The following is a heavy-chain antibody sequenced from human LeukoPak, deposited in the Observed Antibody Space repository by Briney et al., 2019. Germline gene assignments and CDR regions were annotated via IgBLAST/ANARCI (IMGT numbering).Heavy chain of an antibody. CDR2: ISSSGSTI. V-gene: IGHV3-48*03. CDR1: GFTFSSYE. D-gene: IGHD5-18*01. J-gene: IGHJ4*02. Sequence: GGSLRLSCAASGFTFSSYEMNWVRQAPGKGLEWVSYISSSGSTIYYADSVKGRFTISRDNAKNSLYLQVNSLRAEDTAVYYCARASWIQLWFAWDYWGQGTLVTVSS. CDR3: ARASWIQLWFAWDY.